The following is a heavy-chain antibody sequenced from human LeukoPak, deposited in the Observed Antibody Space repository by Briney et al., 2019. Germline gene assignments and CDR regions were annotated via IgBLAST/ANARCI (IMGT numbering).Heavy chain of an antibody. V-gene: IGHV1-2*02. CDR2: INPNSGGT. Sequence: GASVKVSCKTSGYTFTGYYMHWVRQAPGQGLEWMGWINPNSGGTNYAQKFQGRVTMTRDTSISTAYMELSRLRSDDTAVYYCARVPWPRTQGLPGSPLEYYFDYWGQGTLVTVSS. D-gene: IGHD2-15*01. CDR1: GYTFTGYY. CDR3: ARVPWPRTQGLPGSPLEYYFDY. J-gene: IGHJ4*02.